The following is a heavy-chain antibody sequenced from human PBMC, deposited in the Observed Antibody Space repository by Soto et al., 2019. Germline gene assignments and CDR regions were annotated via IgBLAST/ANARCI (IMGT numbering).Heavy chain of an antibody. CDR2: ISTSGSSI. J-gene: IGHJ4*02. Sequence: GGSLRLSCAASGFTFSIYEMDWVRQAPGKGLEWVSYISTSGSSIYYADSVKGRFSISRDNVKNSLYLQMNSLRAEDTAVYYCARDSGIAAEYNFDYWGQGTLVTVSS. CDR3: ARDSGIAAEYNFDY. CDR1: GFTFSIYE. D-gene: IGHD6-13*01. V-gene: IGHV3-48*03.